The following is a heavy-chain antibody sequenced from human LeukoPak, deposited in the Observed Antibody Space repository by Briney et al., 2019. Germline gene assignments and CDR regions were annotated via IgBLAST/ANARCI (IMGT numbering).Heavy chain of an antibody. J-gene: IGHJ6*03. CDR3: ATRATGTKHYYYYYMDV. CDR2: VDPEDGET. CDR1: GYTFTDYY. V-gene: IGHV1-69-2*01. Sequence: ASVKISCTVSGYTFTDYYMHWVQQAPGKGLGWMGLVDPEDGETIYAEKFQGRVTITADTSTDTAYMELSSLRSEDTAVYYCATRATGTKHYYYYYMDVWGKGTTVTVSS. D-gene: IGHD1-1*01.